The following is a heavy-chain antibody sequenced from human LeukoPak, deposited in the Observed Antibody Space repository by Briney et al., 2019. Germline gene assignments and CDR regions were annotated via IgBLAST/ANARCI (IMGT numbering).Heavy chain of an antibody. J-gene: IGHJ4*02. CDR1: GGSLSSGRY. Sequence: SETLSLTCTVSGGSLSSGRYWSWIRQPPGKGLEWIGYIYYSGSTNYNPSLQSRVTISVDTSKSQFSLKLSSVTAADTAVYYCARATYDSSVHFDYWGQGTLVTVSS. CDR3: ARATYDSSVHFDY. V-gene: IGHV4-61*01. D-gene: IGHD3-22*01. CDR2: IYYSGST.